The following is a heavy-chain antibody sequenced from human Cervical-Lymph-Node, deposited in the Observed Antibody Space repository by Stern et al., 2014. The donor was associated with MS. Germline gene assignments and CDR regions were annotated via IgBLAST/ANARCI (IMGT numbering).Heavy chain of an antibody. CDR3: AREIGDSSSSADL. Sequence: QVQLQESGPGLVKPSETLSLTCTVSGGSLSSYYWSWIRQPPGKGLEWIGYIYYSGSTNYNPSLKSRVTISVDTSKNQFSLKLSSVTAADTAVYYCAREIGDSSSSADLWGRGTLVTVSS. J-gene: IGHJ2*01. V-gene: IGHV4-59*01. CDR2: IYYSGST. D-gene: IGHD6-13*01. CDR1: GGSLSSYY.